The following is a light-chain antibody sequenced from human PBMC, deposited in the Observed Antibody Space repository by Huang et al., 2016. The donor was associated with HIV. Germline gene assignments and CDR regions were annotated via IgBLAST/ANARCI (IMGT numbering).Light chain of an antibody. V-gene: IGKV3-15*01. CDR2: GAS. CDR1: QSVSSN. Sequence: EIVMTQSPATLSVSPGERATLSCRASQSVSSNLAWYQQKPAQAPRLRIYGASTRATGIPARFSGSGSGTEFTLTISSLQSEDFAVYYCQQYNNWPPWTFGQGTKVEIK. CDR3: QQYNNWPPWT. J-gene: IGKJ1*01.